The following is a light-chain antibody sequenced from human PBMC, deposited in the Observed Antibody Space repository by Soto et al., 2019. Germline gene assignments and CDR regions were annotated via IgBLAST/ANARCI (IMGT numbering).Light chain of an antibody. CDR3: QQYSNWPPIT. V-gene: IGKV3-15*01. Sequence: ETVMTQSPGTLSVSLGERATLSCRASQSVSIHLAWYQQKPGQAPRLLIYDTCTRATGIPARFSGSGSGTEFTLTISSLQSEDFAVYYCQQYSNWPPITFGQGTRLEIK. CDR1: QSVSIH. CDR2: DTC. J-gene: IGKJ5*01.